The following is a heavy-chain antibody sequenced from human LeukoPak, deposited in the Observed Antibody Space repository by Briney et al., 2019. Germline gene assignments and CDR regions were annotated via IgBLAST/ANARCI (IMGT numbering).Heavy chain of an antibody. CDR1: GYTFTSYD. V-gene: IGHV1-8*01. J-gene: IGHJ3*02. CDR2: MNPNSGNT. D-gene: IGHD5-24*01. Sequence: ASVKVSCKASGYTFTSYDINWVRQATGQGLEWMGWMNPNSGNTGYAQKFQGRVTMTRNTSISTAYMELSSLRSEDTAVYYCARDRVWDGYNYLHAFDIWGQGTMVTVSS. CDR3: ARDRVWDGYNYLHAFDI.